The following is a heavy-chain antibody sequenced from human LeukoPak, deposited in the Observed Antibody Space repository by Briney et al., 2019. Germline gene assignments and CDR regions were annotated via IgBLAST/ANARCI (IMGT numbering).Heavy chain of an antibody. D-gene: IGHD3-22*01. Sequence: PSETLSLTCAVYGGSFSGYYWSWIRQPPGKGLEWIGEINHSGNTNYNPSLKSRVTISVDTSENQFSLKLSSVTAADTAVYYCARVGLFLLDDWGQGTLVTVSS. V-gene: IGHV4-34*01. J-gene: IGHJ4*02. CDR3: ARVGLFLLDD. CDR2: INHSGNT. CDR1: GGSFSGYY.